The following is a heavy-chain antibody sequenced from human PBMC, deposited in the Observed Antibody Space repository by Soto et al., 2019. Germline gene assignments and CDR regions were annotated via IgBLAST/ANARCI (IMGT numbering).Heavy chain of an antibody. J-gene: IGHJ6*02. CDR3: ARDVGQYSSGLDYYYYGMDV. D-gene: IGHD6-19*01. CDR1: GFTFSNYR. Sequence: GGSLRLSCAASGFTFSNYRMSWVRQAPGKGLEWVAVIWYDGSNKYYADSVKGRFTISRDNSKNTLYLQMNSLRAEDTAVYYCARDVGQYSSGLDYYYYGMDVWGQGTTVTVSS. V-gene: IGHV3-33*08. CDR2: IWYDGSNK.